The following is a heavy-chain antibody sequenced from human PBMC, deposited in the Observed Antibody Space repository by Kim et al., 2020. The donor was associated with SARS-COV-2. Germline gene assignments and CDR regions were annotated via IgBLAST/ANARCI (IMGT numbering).Heavy chain of an antibody. J-gene: IGHJ4*02. V-gene: IGHV3-15*01. D-gene: IGHD2-2*01. CDR3: TSDRGVPADC. Sequence: GGSLRLSCAASGFPFADAWMSWVRQAPGKGLEWVARIKSKGVGGKTDYAAPVKCRFTISRDDSANMLYLQMNTLKTEDTAVYYCTSDRGVPADCWGQGTLVTVSS. CDR1: GFPFADAW. CDR2: IKSKGVGGKT.